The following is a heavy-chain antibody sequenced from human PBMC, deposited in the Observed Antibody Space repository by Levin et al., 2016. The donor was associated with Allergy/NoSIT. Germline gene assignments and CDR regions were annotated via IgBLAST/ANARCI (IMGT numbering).Heavy chain of an antibody. Sequence: SVKVSCKASGGTFSSYAISWVRQAPGQGLEWMGGIIPILGIANYAQKFQGRVTITADESTSTAYMELSSLRSEDTAVYYCARVKESGWYSNWYFDLWGRGTLVTVSS. J-gene: IGHJ2*01. V-gene: IGHV1-69*10. CDR3: ARVKESGWYSNWYFDL. CDR1: GGTFSSYA. D-gene: IGHD6-19*01. CDR2: IIPILGIA.